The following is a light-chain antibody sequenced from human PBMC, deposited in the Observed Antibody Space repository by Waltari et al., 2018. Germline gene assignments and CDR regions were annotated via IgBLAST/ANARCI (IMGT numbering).Light chain of an antibody. CDR2: GVN. J-gene: IGLJ3*02. CDR3: NSYTSGRTWV. V-gene: IGLV2-14*03. Sequence: FLHHPGKAPKLMIHGVNKRPSGVSSRFSGSKSGNTASLTISGLQAEDEAIYYFNSYTSGRTWVFGGGTRLTVL.